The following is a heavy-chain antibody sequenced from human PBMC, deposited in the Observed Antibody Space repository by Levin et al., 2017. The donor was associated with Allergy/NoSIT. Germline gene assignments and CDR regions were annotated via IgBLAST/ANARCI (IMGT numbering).Heavy chain of an antibody. CDR1: GFTFSSYG. CDR2: ISYDGSNK. J-gene: IGHJ4*02. Sequence: GGSLRLSCAASGFTFSSYGMHWVRQAPGKGLEWVAVISYDGSNKYYADSVKGRFTISRDNSKNTLYLQMNSLRAEDTAVYYCAKDWGSVAGTGTWRPLDYWGQGTLVTVSS. V-gene: IGHV3-30*18. CDR3: AKDWGSVAGTGTWRPLDY. D-gene: IGHD6-19*01.